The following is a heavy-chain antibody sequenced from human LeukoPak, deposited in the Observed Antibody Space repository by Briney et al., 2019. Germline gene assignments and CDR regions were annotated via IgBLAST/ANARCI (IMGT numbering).Heavy chain of an antibody. CDR3: ARDRIAAAGTVDY. CDR1: GFTFSDYY. J-gene: IGHJ4*02. Sequence: PGGSLRLSCAASGFTFSDYYMSWLRQAPGKGLEWVSYISSSGTTIYYADSVKGRFTTSRDNAKNSLYLQMNSLRAEDTAVYYCARDRIAAAGTVDYWGQGTLVTVSS. V-gene: IGHV3-11*01. CDR2: ISSSGTTI. D-gene: IGHD6-13*01.